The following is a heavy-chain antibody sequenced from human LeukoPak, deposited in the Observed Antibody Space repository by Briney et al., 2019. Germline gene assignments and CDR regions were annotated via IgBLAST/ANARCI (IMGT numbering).Heavy chain of an antibody. CDR2: IYYSGST. CDR3: ARERRHSSSWCFDY. J-gene: IGHJ4*02. V-gene: IGHV4-59*12. CDR1: GGSISIYY. Sequence: SETLSLTCTVSGGSISIYYWSWIRQPPGKGLEWIGYIYYSGSTNYNPSLMSRVTISVDTSKNQFSLKLSSVTAADTAVYYCARERRHSSSWCFDYWGQGTLVTVSS. D-gene: IGHD6-13*01.